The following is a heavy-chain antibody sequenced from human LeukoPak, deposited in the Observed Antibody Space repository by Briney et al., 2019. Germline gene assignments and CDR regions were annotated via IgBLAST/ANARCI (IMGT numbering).Heavy chain of an antibody. CDR1: GYTFTSYG. Sequence: GASVKVSCKASGYTFTSYGISWVRQAPGQGLEWMGWISAYNGNTNYAQKLQGRITMTTDTSTSTAYMELRSLRSDDTAVYYCARVGSRQSSGWDDYWGQGTLVTVSS. D-gene: IGHD6-19*01. V-gene: IGHV1-18*01. CDR3: ARVGSRQSSGWDDY. J-gene: IGHJ4*02. CDR2: ISAYNGNT.